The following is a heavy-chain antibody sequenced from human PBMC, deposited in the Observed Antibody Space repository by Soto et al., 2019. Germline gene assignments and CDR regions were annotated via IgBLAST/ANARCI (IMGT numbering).Heavy chain of an antibody. CDR1: GYTFTSHY. CDR2: INPSGGST. Sequence: ASVKVFCKASGYTFTSHYMHWVRQAPGQGLEWMGIINPSGGSTSNAQKLQGRVTMTRDTSTSTVYMELSSLRSDDTAVYYCITAGYSSAFDYWGQGTLVTVSS. D-gene: IGHD6-19*01. V-gene: IGHV1-46*01. CDR3: ITAGYSSAFDY. J-gene: IGHJ4*02.